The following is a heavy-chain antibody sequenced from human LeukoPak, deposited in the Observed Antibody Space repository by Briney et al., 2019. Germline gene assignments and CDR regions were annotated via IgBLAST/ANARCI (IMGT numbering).Heavy chain of an antibody. J-gene: IGHJ4*02. CDR3: ARALSGSYFDY. D-gene: IGHD1-26*01. V-gene: IGHV1-18*01. CDR2: IGSYAGDT. Sequence: ASVKVSCKATSYISWVRQAPGQGLEWMGWIGSYAGDTYYAQKFQGRVTVTTDTSTSTTYMELRSLRSNDTAVYYCARALSGSYFDYWGQGTLATVSS. CDR1: TSY.